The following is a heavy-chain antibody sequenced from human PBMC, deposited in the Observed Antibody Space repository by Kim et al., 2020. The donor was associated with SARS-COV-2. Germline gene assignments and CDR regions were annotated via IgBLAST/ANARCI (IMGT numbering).Heavy chain of an antibody. D-gene: IGHD2-15*01. J-gene: IGHJ5*02. CDR3: ARSIVVVVAAPGWFDP. Sequence: SLKSRVTISVDTSKSQFALKLSSVTAADTAVYYCARSIVVVVAAPGWFDPWGQGTLVTVSS. V-gene: IGHV4-39*01.